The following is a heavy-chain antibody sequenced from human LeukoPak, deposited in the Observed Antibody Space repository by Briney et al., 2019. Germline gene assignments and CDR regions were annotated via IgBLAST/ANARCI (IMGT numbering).Heavy chain of an antibody. J-gene: IGHJ6*03. Sequence: PGGSLKLSCAASGFTFDDYAMHWVRQAPGKGLVWVSRIKFDESRTNYADSVKGRFTVSRDNAKNTLYLQVNSLGAEDTAVYYCARGAMGNYYMDVWGKGTTVTVSS. CDR1: GFTFDDYA. D-gene: IGHD5-24*01. CDR3: ARGAMGNYYMDV. V-gene: IGHV3-74*01. CDR2: IKFDESRT.